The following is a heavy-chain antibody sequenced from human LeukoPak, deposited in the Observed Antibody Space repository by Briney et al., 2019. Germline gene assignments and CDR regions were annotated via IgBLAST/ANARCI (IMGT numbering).Heavy chain of an antibody. J-gene: IGHJ6*02. CDR3: ARDFPVPAAIVQYYYYGMDV. V-gene: IGHV3-11*01. CDR2: ISSSGSTI. Sequence: GGSLRLSCAASGFTFSDYYMSWIRPAPGKGLEWVSYISSSGSTIYYADSVKGRFTLSRDNAKNSLYLQMNSLRAEDTAVYYCARDFPVPAAIVQYYYYGMDVWGQGTTVTVSS. D-gene: IGHD2-2*02. CDR1: GFTFSDYY.